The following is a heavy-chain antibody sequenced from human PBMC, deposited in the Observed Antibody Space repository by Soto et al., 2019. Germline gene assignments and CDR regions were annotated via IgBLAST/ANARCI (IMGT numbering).Heavy chain of an antibody. V-gene: IGHV3-30*18. CDR2: ISYDGSNK. J-gene: IGHJ6*02. D-gene: IGHD3-3*01. CDR1: GFTFSSYG. CDR3: AKDGGYYYYGMDV. Sequence: QVQLVESGGGVGQPGRSLRLSCAASGFTFSSYGMHWVRQAPGKGLEWVAVISYDGSNKYYADSVKGRFTISRDNSKKTLYLQMNSLRAEDTAVYYCAKDGGYYYYGMDVWGQGTTVTVSS.